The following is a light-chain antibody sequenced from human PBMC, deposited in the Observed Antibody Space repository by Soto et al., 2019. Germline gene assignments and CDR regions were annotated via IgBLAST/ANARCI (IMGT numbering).Light chain of an antibody. CDR2: DVS. Sequence: QSALTQPASVSGSPGQSITISCTGTSSDVGGYNYVSWYQQHPGKAPKLMIYDVSNRPSGVSNRFSGSKSGNTASLTIYGLQAEDEADYYCSSYTSSSTLAFGGGTKLTVL. CDR1: SSDVGGYNY. CDR3: SSYTSSSTLA. V-gene: IGLV2-14*01. J-gene: IGLJ2*01.